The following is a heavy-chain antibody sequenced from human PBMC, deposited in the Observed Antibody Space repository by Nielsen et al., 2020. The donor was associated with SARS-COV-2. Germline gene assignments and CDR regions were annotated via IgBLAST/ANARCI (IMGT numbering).Heavy chain of an antibody. V-gene: IGHV4-39*01. Sequence: WIRQPPGKGLEWIGSIYYSGSTYYNPSLKSRVTISVDTSKNQFSLKLSSVTAADTAVYYCARGKTQPHYYGSGSYYYYYGMDVWGQGTTVTVSS. J-gene: IGHJ6*02. CDR3: ARGKTQPHYYGSGSYYYYYGMDV. CDR2: IYYSGST. D-gene: IGHD3-10*01.